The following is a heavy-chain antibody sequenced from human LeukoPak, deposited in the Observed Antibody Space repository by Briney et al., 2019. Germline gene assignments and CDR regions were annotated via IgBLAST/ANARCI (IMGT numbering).Heavy chain of an antibody. Sequence: GGSLRLSCAASGFTFTTYWMSWVRQAPGKGLEWVANIKQDGTEKYYVDSVKGRFTISRDNAKNSLYLQMNSLRVEDTAVYYCAKDGYDSSGYYQKGIDYWGQGTLVTVSS. CDR2: IKQDGTEK. D-gene: IGHD3-22*01. J-gene: IGHJ4*02. CDR3: AKDGYDSSGYYQKGIDY. CDR1: GFTFTTYW. V-gene: IGHV3-7*01.